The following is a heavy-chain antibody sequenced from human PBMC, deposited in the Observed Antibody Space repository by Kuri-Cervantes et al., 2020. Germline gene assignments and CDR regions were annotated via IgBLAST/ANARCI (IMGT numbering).Heavy chain of an antibody. CDR1: DGSITSYY. CDR3: ARSEAIPAGVGDWFDP. J-gene: IGHJ5*02. V-gene: IGHV4-59*01. CDR2: IYYSGSA. Sequence: SETLSLTCSVSDGSITSYYWSWIRQPPGKRLEWIGYIYYSGSAKYNPSLKSRVTILVSTSKNQLSLKLSSVTAVDTAVYYCARSEAIPAGVGDWFDPWGQGILVTVSS. D-gene: IGHD2-2*02.